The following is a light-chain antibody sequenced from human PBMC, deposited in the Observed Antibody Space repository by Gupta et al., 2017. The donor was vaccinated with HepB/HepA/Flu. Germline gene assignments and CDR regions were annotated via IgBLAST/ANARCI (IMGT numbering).Light chain of an antibody. CDR1: SSDMGSNY. V-gene: IGLV1-44*01. J-gene: IGLJ3*02. CDR3: AACNDSRNRWV. CDR2: SNS. Sequence: SVLPPPLSASGRPGQMITIGSGRSSSDMGSNYVTWYQQRPGTAPKLLMYSNSQRPSGVSNRFSGSKSGTAASLAISGLQAEDEADYYCAACNDSRNRWVFGAGTKLTVL.